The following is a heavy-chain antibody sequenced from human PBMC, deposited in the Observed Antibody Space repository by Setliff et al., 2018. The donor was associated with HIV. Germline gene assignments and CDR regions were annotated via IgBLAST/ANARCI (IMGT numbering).Heavy chain of an antibody. Sequence: SETLSLTCTVSGDSISSYSWSWIRQPPGKGLEWLGHIYSSGSTNYNPSLKSRVTISVDTSKNQFSLKLYSVTAADTAVYYCARAYFGSGIYYWGQGTLVTVSS. J-gene: IGHJ4*02. CDR2: IYSSGST. D-gene: IGHD3-10*01. V-gene: IGHV4-4*09. CDR3: ARAYFGSGIYY. CDR1: GDSISSYS.